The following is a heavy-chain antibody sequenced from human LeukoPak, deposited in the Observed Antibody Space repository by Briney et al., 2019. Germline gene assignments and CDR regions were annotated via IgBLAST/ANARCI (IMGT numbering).Heavy chain of an antibody. V-gene: IGHV1-2*02. Sequence: ASVKVSCKASGYTFTGYYMHWVRQAPGQGLEWMGWINPNSGGTNYAQKFQGRVTMTRDTSISTAYMELSRLRSDDTAVYYCARSMVQGLIITPYLGYWGQGTLVTVSS. J-gene: IGHJ4*02. CDR2: INPNSGGT. CDR3: ARSMVQGLIITPYLGY. CDR1: GYTFTGYY. D-gene: IGHD3-10*01.